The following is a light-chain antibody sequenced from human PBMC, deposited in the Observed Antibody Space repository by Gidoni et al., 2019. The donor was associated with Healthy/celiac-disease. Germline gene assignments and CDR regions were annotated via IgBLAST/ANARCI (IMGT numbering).Light chain of an antibody. CDR2: DAS. CDR3: QQYDNLPT. V-gene: IGKV1-33*01. CDR1: QDISNY. J-gene: IGKJ3*01. Sequence: DIQMTQSPSSLPASVGDRVTITCQASQDISNYLNWYQQKPGKDPKLLIYDASNLETGVPSRFSGSVSGTDFTFTISSLQHEDIATYYCQQYDNLPTFGPGTKVDIK.